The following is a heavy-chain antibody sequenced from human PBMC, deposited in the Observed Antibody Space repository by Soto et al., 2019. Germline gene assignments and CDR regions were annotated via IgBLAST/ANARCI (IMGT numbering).Heavy chain of an antibody. CDR3: ARVFGIGSGWYPSGARSVFDY. J-gene: IGHJ4*02. CDR1: GGSISSGDYY. Sequence: SETLSLTCTVSGGSISSGDYYWSWIRQPPGKGLEWIGYIYYSGSTYYNPSLKSRVTISVDTSKNQFSLKLSSVTAADTAVYYCARVFGIGSGWYPSGARSVFDYWGQGTLVTVSS. D-gene: IGHD6-19*01. CDR2: IYYSGST. V-gene: IGHV4-30-4*01.